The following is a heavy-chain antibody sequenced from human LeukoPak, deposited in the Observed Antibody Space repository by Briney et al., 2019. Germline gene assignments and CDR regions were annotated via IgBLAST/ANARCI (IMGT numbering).Heavy chain of an antibody. V-gene: IGHV4-4*07. J-gene: IGHJ4*02. D-gene: IGHD1-26*01. CDR2: IYTSGST. CDR3: AGGGATIWAYYFDY. CDR1: GGSIRSYY. Sequence: KPSETLSLTCTVSGGSIRSYYWSWIRQPAGKGLEWIGRIYTSGSTNYNPSLKSRVTMSVDTSKNQFSLKLSSVTAADTAVYYCAGGGATIWAYYFDYWGQGTLVTVSS.